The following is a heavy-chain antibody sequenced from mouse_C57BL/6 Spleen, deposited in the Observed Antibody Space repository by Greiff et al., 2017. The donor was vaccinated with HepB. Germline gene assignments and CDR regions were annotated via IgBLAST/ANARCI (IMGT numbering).Heavy chain of an antibody. CDR3: ARDDGSSYGY. Sequence: ESGPGLVKPSQSLSLTCSVTGYSITSGYYWNWIRQFPGNKLEWMGYIRDDGSTNYNPSLKNRISITRDTSKNQFFLKLNSVTTEDTATYYCARDDGSSYGYWGQGTTLTVSS. J-gene: IGHJ2*01. V-gene: IGHV3-6*01. CDR1: GYSITSGYY. CDR2: IRDDGST. D-gene: IGHD1-1*01.